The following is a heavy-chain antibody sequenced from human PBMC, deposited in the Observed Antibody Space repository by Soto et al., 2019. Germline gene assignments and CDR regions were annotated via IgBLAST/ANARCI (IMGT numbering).Heavy chain of an antibody. CDR1: GFTFSSYS. CDR3: SREGIAVAGPLGAFDL. Sequence: EVQLVESGGGLVQPGGSLRLSCAASGFTFSSYSMNWVRQAPGKGLEWVSYISSSSSTIYYADSVKGRFTISRDNAKNSLYLQMNSLRDEDTAVYYCSREGIAVAGPLGAFDLWGQGTMVTVSS. CDR2: ISSSSSTI. J-gene: IGHJ3*01. V-gene: IGHV3-48*02. D-gene: IGHD6-19*01.